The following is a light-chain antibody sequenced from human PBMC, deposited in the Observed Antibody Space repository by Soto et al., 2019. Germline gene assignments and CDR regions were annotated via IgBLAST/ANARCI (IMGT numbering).Light chain of an antibody. CDR1: SSDVGGYKY. J-gene: IGLJ3*02. V-gene: IGLV2-14*01. CDR2: EVS. CDR3: SSYTTSSTPV. Sequence: QSALTQPASVSGSPGQSITISCTGTSSDVGGYKYVSWYQQNPGTAPKVMIYEVSNRPSGVSNRFSGSKSGNTASLTISGLQAEDEADYYCSSYTTSSTPVFGGGTKVTVL.